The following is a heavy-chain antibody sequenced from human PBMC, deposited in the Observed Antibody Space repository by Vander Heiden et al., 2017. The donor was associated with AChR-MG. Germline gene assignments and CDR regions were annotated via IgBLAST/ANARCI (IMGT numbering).Heavy chain of an antibody. CDR1: GFTFRGYA. J-gene: IGHJ6*02. CDR3: AKIVSPYYYYYGMDV. CDR2: ISGSGGST. V-gene: IGHV3-23*01. Sequence: EVPLLASGGGLVQPGGSLSLSCSASGFTFRGYAMSWVRQAPGKGLEWVSAISGSGGSTYYADSVKGRFTISRDNSKNTLYLQMNSLRAEDTAVYYCAKIVSPYYYYYGMDVWGQGTTVTVSS. D-gene: IGHD3-16*02.